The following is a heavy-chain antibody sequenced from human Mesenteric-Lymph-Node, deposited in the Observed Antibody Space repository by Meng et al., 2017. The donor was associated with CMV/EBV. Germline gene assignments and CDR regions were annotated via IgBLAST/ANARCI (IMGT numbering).Heavy chain of an antibody. J-gene: IGHJ4*02. CDR3: AKSRSSIPGIVDD. CDR1: GVSVTSGAYH. V-gene: IGHV4-61*08. D-gene: IGHD2/OR15-2a*01. Sequence: QVQLQESGPGLVKPSETLSLTCIVSGVSVTSGAYHWSWIRQSPGKGLEWIGYIYGTGITIYNPSLKSRVTILLETSKNQFSLKLNSVTTADTAVYYCAKSRSSIPGIVDDWGQGTLVTVSS. CDR2: IYGTGIT.